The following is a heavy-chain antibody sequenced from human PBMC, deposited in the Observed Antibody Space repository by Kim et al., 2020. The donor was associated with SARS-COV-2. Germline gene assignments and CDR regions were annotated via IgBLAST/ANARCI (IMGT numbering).Heavy chain of an antibody. V-gene: IGHV3-23*01. CDR3: AKDPLDYGDYQADLNWFDP. Sequence: GGSLRLSCAASGFTFSSYAMSWVRQAPGKGLEWVSAISGSGGSTYYADSVKGRFTISRDNSKNTLYLQMNSLRAEDTAVYYCAKDPLDYGDYQADLNWFDPWGQGTLVTVSS. J-gene: IGHJ5*02. D-gene: IGHD4-17*01. CDR2: ISGSGGST. CDR1: GFTFSSYA.